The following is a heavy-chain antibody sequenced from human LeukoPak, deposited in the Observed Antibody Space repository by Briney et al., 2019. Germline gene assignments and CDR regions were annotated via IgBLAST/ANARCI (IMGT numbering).Heavy chain of an antibody. V-gene: IGHV3-7*04. D-gene: IGHD3-10*01. J-gene: IGHJ4*02. CDR3: ARDYYASGSHDS. Sequence: PGGSLRLSCAASGFTFSSFWMTWVRQAPGKGLEWVANIRQDGSAKYYVDSVKGRFTISRDNAKNPLCLQLNSLRAEDTAVYYCARDYYASGSHDSWGQGALVTVSS. CDR2: IRQDGSAK. CDR1: GFTFSSFW.